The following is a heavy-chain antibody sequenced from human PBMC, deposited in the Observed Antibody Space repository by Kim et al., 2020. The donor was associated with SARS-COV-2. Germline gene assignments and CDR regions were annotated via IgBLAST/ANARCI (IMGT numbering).Heavy chain of an antibody. CDR1: GGTFSSYA. J-gene: IGHJ6*02. D-gene: IGHD3-3*01. CDR2: IIPIFGTA. Sequence: SVKVSCKASGGTFSSYAISWVRQAPGQGLEWMGGIIPIFGTANYAQKFQGRVTITADESTSTAYMELSSLRSEDTAVYYCARTIFGVAPTYYYYYGMDVWGQGTTVTVSS. V-gene: IGHV1-69*13. CDR3: ARTIFGVAPTYYYYYGMDV.